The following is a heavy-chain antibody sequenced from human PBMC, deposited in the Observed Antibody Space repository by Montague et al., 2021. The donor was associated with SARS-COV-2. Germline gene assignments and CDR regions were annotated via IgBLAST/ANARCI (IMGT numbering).Heavy chain of an antibody. J-gene: IGHJ4*02. CDR1: GFTFSSYA. V-gene: IGHV3-30*04. D-gene: IGHD5-12*01. CDR2: ISYDGSNK. CDR3: ARDSVLIVATIGTLGFDY. Sequence: SLRLSCAAPGFTFSSYAMHWVRQASGKGLEWVAVISYDGSNKYYADSVKGRFTISRDNSKNTLYLQMNSLRAEDTAVYYCARDSVLIVATIGTLGFDYWGQGTLVTVSS.